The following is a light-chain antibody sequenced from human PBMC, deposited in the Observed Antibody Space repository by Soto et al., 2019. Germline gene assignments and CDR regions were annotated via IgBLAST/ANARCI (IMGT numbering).Light chain of an antibody. CDR1: SSNIGAGYD. J-gene: IGLJ1*01. Sequence: QSVLTQPPSVSGAPGQRVTISCTGSSSNIGAGYDVHWYQQLPGTAPKLLIYGNSNRPSGVPDRFSGSNSGTSASLAITGLQAEDEADYYCQSYDSSLTFYVFGTWTKLTVL. V-gene: IGLV1-40*01. CDR3: QSYDSSLTFYV. CDR2: GNS.